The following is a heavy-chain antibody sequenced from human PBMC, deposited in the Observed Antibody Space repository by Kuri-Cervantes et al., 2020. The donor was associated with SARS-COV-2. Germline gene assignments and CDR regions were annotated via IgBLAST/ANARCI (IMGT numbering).Heavy chain of an antibody. CDR2: VRGKANNYAT. Sequence: GESLKISCEVSGFLFSASAIHWVRQASGKGLEWVGRVRGKANNYATAYAASVKGRFTISRDDSKNTLYLQMNSLRAEDTAVYYCARDWDDYGDYERVFDIWGQGTMVTVSS. CDR1: GFLFSASA. J-gene: IGHJ3*02. D-gene: IGHD4-17*01. V-gene: IGHV3-73*01. CDR3: ARDWDDYGDYERVFDI.